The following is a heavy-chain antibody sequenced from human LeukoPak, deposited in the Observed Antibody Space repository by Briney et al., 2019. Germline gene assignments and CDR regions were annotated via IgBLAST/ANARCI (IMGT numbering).Heavy chain of an antibody. Sequence: SGGSLRLSCAASGFTFSSYEMNWVRQAPGKGLEWVSSISSSSSYIYYADSVKGRFTISRDNAKNSLYLQMNSLRAEDTAVYYCAGTSEEWELQDAFDIWGQGTMVTVSS. D-gene: IGHD1-26*01. V-gene: IGHV3-21*01. CDR3: AGTSEEWELQDAFDI. CDR2: ISSSSSYI. CDR1: GFTFSSYE. J-gene: IGHJ3*02.